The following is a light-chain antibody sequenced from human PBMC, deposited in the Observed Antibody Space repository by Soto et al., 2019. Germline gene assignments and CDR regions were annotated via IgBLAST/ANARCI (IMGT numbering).Light chain of an antibody. CDR2: GAS. J-gene: IGKJ1*01. Sequence: EVVMTQSPATLSVSPGERATLSCRASQSVNANLAWYQQKPGQAPRLLIPGASNRATGIPARFSGSGFGTEFILTISCLQSEDFAVYYCQQYNTLLWTFGQGTKVEI. CDR1: QSVNAN. CDR3: QQYNTLLWT. V-gene: IGKV3-15*01.